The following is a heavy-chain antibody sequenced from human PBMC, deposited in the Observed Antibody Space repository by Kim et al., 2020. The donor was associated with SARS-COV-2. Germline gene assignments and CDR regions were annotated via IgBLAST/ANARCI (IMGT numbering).Heavy chain of an antibody. CDR1: GYTFTNHA. D-gene: IGHD3-16*02. J-gene: IGHJ4*02. V-gene: IGHV7-4-1*02. Sequence: ASVKVSCKASGYTFTNHAINWVRQAPGRGLEWMGWINTDTGSPTYAPDFTGRFVFSFDTSVSTASLQIRSLEAEDTALYYCARVVWGGYRYIDSWGQGTLVTVSS. CDR3: ARVVWGGYRYIDS. CDR2: INTDTGSP.